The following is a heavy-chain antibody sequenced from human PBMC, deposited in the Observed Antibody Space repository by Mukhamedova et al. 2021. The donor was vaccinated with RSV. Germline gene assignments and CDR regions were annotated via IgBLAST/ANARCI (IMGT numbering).Heavy chain of an antibody. J-gene: IGHJ4*02. CDR3: ASRGVRGVRRDY. D-gene: IGHD3-10*01. Sequence: SRVTISVDTSKNQFSLKLSSVTAADTAVYYCASRGVRGVRRDYWGQGTLVTVSS. V-gene: IGHV4-34*01.